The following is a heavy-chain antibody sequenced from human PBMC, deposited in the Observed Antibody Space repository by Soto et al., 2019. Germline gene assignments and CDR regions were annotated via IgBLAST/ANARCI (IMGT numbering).Heavy chain of an antibody. J-gene: IGHJ5*02. CDR1: GGTFSSYA. CDR3: ARGEYNWNYYGNWFDP. D-gene: IGHD1-7*01. V-gene: IGHV1-69*13. Sequence: GASVKVSCKASGGTFSSYAISWVRQAPGQGLEWMGGIIPIFGTANYAQKFQGRVTITADESTSTAYMELSSLRSEDTAVYYCARGEYNWNYYGNWFDPWGQGTLVTVSS. CDR2: IIPIFGTA.